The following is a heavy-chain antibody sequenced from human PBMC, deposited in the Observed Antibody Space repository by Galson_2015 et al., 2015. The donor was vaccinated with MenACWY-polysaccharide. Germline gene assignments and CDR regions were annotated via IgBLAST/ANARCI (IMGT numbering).Heavy chain of an antibody. Sequence: SLRLSCAGFGFIFSTSGMSWVRQAPGKGLEWVSSITSSSTDIYYADSLKGRFTISRDDAKNSLYLQMNSLRVEDTAVYYCATDGFGWSRVKWGRGTLVTVSA. V-gene: IGHV3-21*01. CDR1: GFIFSTSG. CDR3: ATDGFGWSRVK. D-gene: IGHD6-19*01. CDR2: ITSSSTDI. J-gene: IGHJ4*02.